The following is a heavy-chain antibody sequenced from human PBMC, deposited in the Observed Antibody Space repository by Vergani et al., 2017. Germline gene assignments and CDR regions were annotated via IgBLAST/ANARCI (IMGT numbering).Heavy chain of an antibody. J-gene: IGHJ4*02. CDR2: IYHSGST. CDR3: ARGVAAAGTDY. CDR1: GGSFSGYY. Sequence: QVQLQQWGAGLLKPSETLSLTCAVYGGSFSGYYWSWIRQPPGKGLEWIGSIYHSGSTYYNPSLKSRVTISVDTSKNQFSLKLSSVTAADTAVYYCARGVAAAGTDYWGQGTLVTVSS. V-gene: IGHV4-34*01. D-gene: IGHD6-13*01.